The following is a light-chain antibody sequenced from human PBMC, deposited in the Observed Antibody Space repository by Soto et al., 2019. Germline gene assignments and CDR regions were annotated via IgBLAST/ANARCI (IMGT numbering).Light chain of an antibody. Sequence: IVRLLSTAPLSMSPGERASLSCRASQSVSSDLAWFQQKPGQAPRLLLYGTFIRAPGIPARFSGSGSGTEFTLTIGSLQSEDCGVYNWLQYNNWPPFGQGTIVEIK. J-gene: IGKJ1*01. CDR3: LQYNNWPP. CDR1: QSVSSD. CDR2: GTF. V-gene: IGKV3-15*01.